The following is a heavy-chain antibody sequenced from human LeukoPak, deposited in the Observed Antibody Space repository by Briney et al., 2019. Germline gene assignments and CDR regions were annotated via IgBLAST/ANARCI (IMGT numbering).Heavy chain of an antibody. V-gene: IGHV1-46*01. CDR1: GYTFTSYD. CDR2: ISPSGGTT. D-gene: IGHD6-6*01. Sequence: ASVKVSCKASGYTFTSYDINWVRLAPGQGLEWMGIISPSGGTTTYAQKFQGNITMTRDTSTSTVYMEMTSLTSEDTAVYYCARSEYSKSIWFDPWGQGTLVTVSS. CDR3: ARSEYSKSIWFDP. J-gene: IGHJ5*02.